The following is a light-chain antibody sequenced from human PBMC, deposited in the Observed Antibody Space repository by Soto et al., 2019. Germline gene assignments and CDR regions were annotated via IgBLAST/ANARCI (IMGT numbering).Light chain of an antibody. J-gene: IGKJ1*01. CDR3: QHYGTTPWT. V-gene: IGKV3-20*01. Sequence: EPVLTQSPGTLSLSPGERVTLSCRASQSVCSRCLAWYQQKPGQSPRLLIYGASSRATGIPDRFSGSGSGTDFTLTISRLEPEDFAVYYCQHYGTTPWTFGQGTKVGIK. CDR1: QSVCSRC. CDR2: GAS.